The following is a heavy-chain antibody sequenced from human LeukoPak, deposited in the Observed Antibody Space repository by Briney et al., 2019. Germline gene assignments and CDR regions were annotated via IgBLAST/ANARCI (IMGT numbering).Heavy chain of an antibody. CDR1: GFTFSSYA. J-gene: IGHJ4*02. CDR3: ANEQIRADY. CDR2: ISGSGGST. V-gene: IGHV3-23*01. Sequence: PSGGPLRLSCAASGFTFSSYAMSGVREAPGKGLEWVSAISGSGGSTYYADSVKGRFTISRDNSKNTLYLQMNSLRAEDTAVYYCANEQIRADYWGQGTLVTVSS.